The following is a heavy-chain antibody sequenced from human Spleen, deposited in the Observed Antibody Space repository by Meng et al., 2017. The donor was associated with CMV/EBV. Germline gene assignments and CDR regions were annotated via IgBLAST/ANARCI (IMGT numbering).Heavy chain of an antibody. D-gene: IGHD2-2*02. V-gene: IGHV1-2*02. Sequence: MHWVRQAPGQGLEWMGWINPNSGGTNYAQKFQGRVTMTRDTSISTAYMELSRLRSDDTAVYYCARGDIDDIVVVPAAIQGGYNWFDPWGQGTLVTVSS. J-gene: IGHJ5*02. CDR3: ARGDIDDIVVVPAAIQGGYNWFDP. CDR2: INPNSGGT.